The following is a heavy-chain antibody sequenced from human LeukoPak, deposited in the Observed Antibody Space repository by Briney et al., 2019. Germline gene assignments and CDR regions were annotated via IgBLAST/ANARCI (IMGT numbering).Heavy chain of an antibody. CDR2: ISYDGSNK. J-gene: IGHJ6*02. D-gene: IGHD3-3*01. V-gene: IGHV3-30*18. CDR3: AKRLDYDFWSGYYRDYYYYGMDV. CDR1: GFTFSSYG. Sequence: GRCLRLSCAASGFTFSSYGMHWVRQAPGKGLEWVAVISYDGSNKYYADSVKGPFTISRDNSKNTLYLQMNSLRAEDTAVYYCAKRLDYDFWSGYYRDYYYYGMDVWGQGTTVTVSS.